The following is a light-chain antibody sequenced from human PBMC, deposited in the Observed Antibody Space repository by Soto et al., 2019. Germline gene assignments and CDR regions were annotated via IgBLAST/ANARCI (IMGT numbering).Light chain of an antibody. CDR1: SSDVGSYKY. CDR3: SSYTSSNTVV. Sequence: QSALTQPASVSGSPGQSITISCIGTSSDVGSYKYVSWYQQYPGKAPKLMIYDVSNRPSWVSNRFSGSKSGNTASLTISGLQAEDEADYYCSSYTSSNTVVFGGGTKLTVL. J-gene: IGLJ2*01. V-gene: IGLV2-14*01. CDR2: DVS.